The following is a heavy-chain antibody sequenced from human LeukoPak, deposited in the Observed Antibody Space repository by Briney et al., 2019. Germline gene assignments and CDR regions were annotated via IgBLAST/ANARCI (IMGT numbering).Heavy chain of an antibody. J-gene: IGHJ4*02. CDR2: INQDGSEK. Sequence: GGSLRLSCAVSGFTFSDYWMTWVRQAPGKGLEWVANINQDGSEKYYVDSVEGRFTISRDNAKNSLYLQMNSLRDEDTALYYCARDPREYYYDSSGYYPYYFDYWGQGTLVTVSS. CDR3: ARDPREYYYDSSGYYPYYFDY. D-gene: IGHD3-22*01. V-gene: IGHV3-7*01. CDR1: GFTFSDYW.